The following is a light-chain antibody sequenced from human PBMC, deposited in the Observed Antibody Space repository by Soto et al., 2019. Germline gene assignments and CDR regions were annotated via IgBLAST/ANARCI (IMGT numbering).Light chain of an antibody. CDR2: DTS. Sequence: DVQMTQSPSAMSASVGDRVTITCRASQDISRFVAWFQQKPGKAPERLIYDTSSLQPGVPSRFSGSGSGTELTLAISGLQPEDFATYYCLQHNSYPYTFGQGTKLEIK. V-gene: IGKV1-17*03. J-gene: IGKJ2*01. CDR1: QDISRF. CDR3: LQHNSYPYT.